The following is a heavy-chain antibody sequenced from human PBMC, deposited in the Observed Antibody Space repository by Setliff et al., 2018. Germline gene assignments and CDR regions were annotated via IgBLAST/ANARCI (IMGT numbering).Heavy chain of an antibody. CDR3: ARDTSSDWAAWFDP. V-gene: IGHV4-4*07. CDR1: GDSISTYY. Sequence: SETLSLTCTVSGDSISTYYWSWIRRPAGKGLEWIGRVFVDGSTNYNPSLKSRVTMSVDTSKNQFSLKLTSVTAADTAIYYSARDTSSDWAAWFDPWSQGILVTVSS. CDR2: VFVDGST. J-gene: IGHJ5*02. D-gene: IGHD3-22*01.